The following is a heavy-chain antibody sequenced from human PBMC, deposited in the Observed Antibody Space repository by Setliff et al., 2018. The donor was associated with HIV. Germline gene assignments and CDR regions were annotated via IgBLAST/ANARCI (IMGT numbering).Heavy chain of an antibody. CDR2: INPSSGST. V-gene: IGHV1-46*01. Sequence: ASVTVSCKASGYTFTSYYMHWVRQAPGQGLEWMGIINPSSGSTTYAQKFQGRVTMTRDTSTSTVYMELSSLRSEDTAVYYCARDSEYSSVTWERYYYQYMDVWGKGTTVTVSS. J-gene: IGHJ6*03. CDR1: GYTFTSYY. CDR3: ARDSEYSSVTWERYYYQYMDV. D-gene: IGHD6-19*01.